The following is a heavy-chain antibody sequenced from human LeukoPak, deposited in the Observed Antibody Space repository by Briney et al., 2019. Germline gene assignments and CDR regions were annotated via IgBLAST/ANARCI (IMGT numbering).Heavy chain of an antibody. CDR1: GYIFASYG. V-gene: IGHV1-18*01. D-gene: IGHD3-10*01. CDR3: ARDTALIITPGGPDY. J-gene: IGHJ4*02. CDR2: ISAYNGDT. Sequence: ASVKVSCKASGYIFASYGIRWVRQAPGQGLEWMGWISAYNGDTKYAQNLQGRVTLTTDTSTGTAYMELRSLTSDDTALYYCARDTALIITPGGPDYWGRGTLITVSS.